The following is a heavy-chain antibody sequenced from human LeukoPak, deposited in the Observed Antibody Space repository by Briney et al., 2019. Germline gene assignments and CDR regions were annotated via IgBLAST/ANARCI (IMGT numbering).Heavy chain of an antibody. CDR3: ARGELGDSSGFSFFDY. Sequence: RASVKVSCKASRGTFSCFGISWVRQAPGQGLEWMGGVIAIFGRVKYGQKFQGRATITTDESTSTAYMELSSLTSEDTGVYYCARGELGDSSGFSFFDYWGQGTLVTVSS. J-gene: IGHJ4*02. D-gene: IGHD3-22*01. CDR2: VIAIFGRV. CDR1: RGTFSCFG. V-gene: IGHV1-69*05.